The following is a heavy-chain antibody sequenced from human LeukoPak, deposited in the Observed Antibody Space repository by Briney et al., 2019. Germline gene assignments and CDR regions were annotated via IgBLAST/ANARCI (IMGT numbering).Heavy chain of an antibody. D-gene: IGHD3-3*01. CDR3: ARLPWSDFPY. V-gene: IGHV3-23*01. CDR2: IRFSNDNT. CDR1: GFTFSSYA. Sequence: GGSLRLSCAASGFTFSSYAMHWVRQAPGKGLEWDSAIRFSNDNTHYADSVKGRFIVSRDNSKNTVYLQMNSLRAEDTAVYYCARLPWSDFPYWGQGTLVTVSS. J-gene: IGHJ4*02.